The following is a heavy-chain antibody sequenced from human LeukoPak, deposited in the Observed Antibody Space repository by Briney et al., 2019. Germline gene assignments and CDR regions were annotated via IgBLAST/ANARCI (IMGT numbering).Heavy chain of an antibody. J-gene: IGHJ3*02. CDR3: ARARVRSGYRYAFDI. CDR2: ISYDGSNK. Sequence: PGGSLRLSCAASGFTFSSYAMHWVRQAPGKGLEWVAVISYDGSNKYYADSVKGRFTISRDNAKNSEYLQMNSLRVEDTAVYYCARARVRSGYRYAFDIWGQGTMVTVSS. D-gene: IGHD3-16*02. V-gene: IGHV3-30*04. CDR1: GFTFSSYA.